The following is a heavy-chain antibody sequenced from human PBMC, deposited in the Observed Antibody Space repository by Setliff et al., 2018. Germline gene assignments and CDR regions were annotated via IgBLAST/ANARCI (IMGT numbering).Heavy chain of an antibody. Sequence: GGSLRLSCAASGFTFSDYYMTWIRQAPGKGLEWVSYISRGGNTICYADSVKGRFTISRDNARDSLFLQMNTLRAEDTAVYYCAREVVGAPSAFDIWGQGTMVTVSS. CDR2: ISRGGNTI. CDR3: AREVVGAPSAFDI. CDR1: GFTFSDYY. V-gene: IGHV3-11*04. J-gene: IGHJ3*02. D-gene: IGHD1-26*01.